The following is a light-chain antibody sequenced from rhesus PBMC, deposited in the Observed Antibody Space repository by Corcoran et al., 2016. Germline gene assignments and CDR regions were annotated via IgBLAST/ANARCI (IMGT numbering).Light chain of an antibody. CDR2: AAT. CDR3: PQYKSYPYS. CDR1: QGISSY. J-gene: IGKJ2*01. V-gene: IGKV1-28*02. Sequence: DIQMTQSPSSLSASVGDTVTITCRASQGISSYLNLFQQKQGKAPKLLIYAATTLQSGVPSRFSGSGSGTDFTLTSSSLQPEDFATYYCPQYKSYPYSFGQGTKVEIK.